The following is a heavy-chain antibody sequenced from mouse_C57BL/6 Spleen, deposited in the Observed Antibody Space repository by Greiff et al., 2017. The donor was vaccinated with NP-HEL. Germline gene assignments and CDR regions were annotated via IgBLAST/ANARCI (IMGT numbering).Heavy chain of an antibody. Sequence: VQLQQSGPGLVAPSQSLSITCTVSGFSLTSYGVDWVRQSPGKGLEWLGVIWGVGSTNYNSALKSRLSISKDNSKSQVFLKMNSLQTDDTAMYYCASDLGSGYPLAYWGQGTLVTVSA. J-gene: IGHJ3*01. D-gene: IGHD3-2*02. CDR1: GFSLTSYG. V-gene: IGHV2-6*01. CDR3: ASDLGSGYPLAY. CDR2: IWGVGST.